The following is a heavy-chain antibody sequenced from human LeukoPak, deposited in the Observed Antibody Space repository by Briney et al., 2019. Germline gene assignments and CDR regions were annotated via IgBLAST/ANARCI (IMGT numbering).Heavy chain of an antibody. V-gene: IGHV4-39*01. CDR2: IYYSGST. Sequence: SETLSLTCTVSGGSISTNSYYWGWIRQPPGKGLKWIGSIYYSGSTYYNPSLRSRVTISVNTSKNQFSLKLSSVTATDTAVYYCAINYGDLGGWGQGTLVTVSS. D-gene: IGHD4-17*01. CDR1: GGSISTNSYY. CDR3: AINYGDLGG. J-gene: IGHJ4*02.